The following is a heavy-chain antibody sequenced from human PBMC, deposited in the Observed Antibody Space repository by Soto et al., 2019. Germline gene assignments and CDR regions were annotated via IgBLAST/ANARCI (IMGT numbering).Heavy chain of an antibody. CDR2: INPSGGST. D-gene: IGHD2-2*01. V-gene: IGHV1-46*01. CDR1: GYTFTSYY. J-gene: IGHJ4*02. CDR3: ATLPATEPIFDY. Sequence: ASVKVSCXASGYTFTSYYMHWVRQAPGQGLEWMGIINPSGGSTSYAQKFQGRVTMTRDTSTSTVYMELSSLRAEDTAVYYCATLPATEPIFDYWGQGTLVTVSS.